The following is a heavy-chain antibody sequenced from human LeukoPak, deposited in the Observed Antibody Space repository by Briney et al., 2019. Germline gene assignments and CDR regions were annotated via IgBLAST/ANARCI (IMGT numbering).Heavy chain of an antibody. J-gene: IGHJ4*02. D-gene: IGHD3-22*01. CDR2: ISSISHYI. V-gene: IGHV3-21*01. CDR1: GYSFRSHR. Sequence: GGSLRLSCAGSGYSFRSHRMNWVRQAPGKGLEWVSSISSISHYIYYADSVKGRFTISRDNAKNSLYLQMNSLRAEDTALYYCTRDYYDSSGLPFDYWGQGTLVTVSS. CDR3: TRDYYDSSGLPFDY.